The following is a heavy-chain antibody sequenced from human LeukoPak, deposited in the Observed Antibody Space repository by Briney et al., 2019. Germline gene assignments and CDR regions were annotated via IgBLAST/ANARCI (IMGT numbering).Heavy chain of an antibody. CDR2: INPNSGGT. CDR1: GYTFTGYY. J-gene: IGHJ4*02. V-gene: IGHV1-2*02. D-gene: IGHD3-10*01. CDR3: ARLWFGELPGDY. Sequence: GESLKISCKASGYTFTGYYMHWVRQAPGQGLEWMGWINPNSGGTNYAQKFQGRVTMTRDTSISTAYMELSRLRSDDTAVYYCARLWFGELPGDYWGQGTLVTVSS.